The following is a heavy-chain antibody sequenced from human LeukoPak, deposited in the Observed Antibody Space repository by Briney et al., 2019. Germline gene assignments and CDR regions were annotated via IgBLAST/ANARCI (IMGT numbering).Heavy chain of an antibody. J-gene: IGHJ4*02. D-gene: IGHD3-3*01. CDR2: INPNSGGT. V-gene: IGHV1-2*02. CDR3: ANLFYDFWSGYYN. Sequence: ASVKVSCKASGYTFTGYYMHWVRQAPGQGLEWMGWINPNSGGTNYAQKFQGRVTMTRDTSIRTAYMELSRLRSDDTAVYYCANLFYDFWSGYYNWGQGTLVTVSS. CDR1: GYTFTGYY.